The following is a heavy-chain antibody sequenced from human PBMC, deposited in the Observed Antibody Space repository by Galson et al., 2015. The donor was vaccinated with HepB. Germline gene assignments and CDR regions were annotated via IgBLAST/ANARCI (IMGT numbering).Heavy chain of an antibody. J-gene: IGHJ4*02. Sequence: QVQLQESGPGLVKPSETLSLTCTVSGGSISSYYWSWIRQPPGKGLEWIGYIYYSGSTNYNPSLKSRVTISVDTSKNQFSLKLSSVTAADTAVYYCASYSSGWYRRWGQGTLVTVSS. CDR3: ASYSSGWYRR. V-gene: IGHV4-59*08. D-gene: IGHD6-19*01. CDR2: IYYSGST. CDR1: GGSISSYY.